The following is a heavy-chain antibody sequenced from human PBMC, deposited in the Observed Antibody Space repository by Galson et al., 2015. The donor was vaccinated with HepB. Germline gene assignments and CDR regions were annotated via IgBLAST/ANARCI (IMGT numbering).Heavy chain of an antibody. CDR2: INQDGSDK. V-gene: IGHV3-7*01. D-gene: IGHD6-13*01. CDR3: ARAAAAGTTDY. J-gene: IGHJ4*02. Sequence: SLRLSCAASGFTFSRYWMSWVRQTPGKGLEWVANINQDGSDKYYVDSVEGRFTISRDNAKNSLYLQMNSLRAEDTALYYCARAAAAGTTDYWGQGTLVTVSS. CDR1: GFTFSRYW.